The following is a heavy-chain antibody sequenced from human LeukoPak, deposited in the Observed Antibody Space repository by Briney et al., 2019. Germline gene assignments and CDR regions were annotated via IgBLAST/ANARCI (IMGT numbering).Heavy chain of an antibody. CDR2: IYHSGST. J-gene: IGHJ3*02. D-gene: IGHD2-2*01. Sequence: SETLSLTCTVSGGSISSGGYYWSWIRQPPGKGLEWIGYIYHSGSTYYNPSLKSRVTISVDRSKNQFSLKLSSVPAADTAVYYCARDLVVVPAGRGAFDIWGQGTMVTVSS. CDR1: GGSISSGGYY. V-gene: IGHV4-30-2*01. CDR3: ARDLVVVPAGRGAFDI.